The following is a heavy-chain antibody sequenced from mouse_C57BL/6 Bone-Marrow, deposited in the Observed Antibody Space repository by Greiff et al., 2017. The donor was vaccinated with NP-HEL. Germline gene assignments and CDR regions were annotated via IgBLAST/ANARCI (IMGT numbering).Heavy chain of an antibody. J-gene: IGHJ3*01. Sequence: QVQLKQPGAELVRPGSSVKLSCKASGYTFTSYWMHWVKQRPIQGLEWIGNIDPSDSETHYNQKFKDKATLTVDKSSSTAYMQLSSLTSEDSAVYYCARSWYYDYDWFAYWGQGTLVTVSA. D-gene: IGHD2-4*01. V-gene: IGHV1-52*01. CDR1: GYTFTSYW. CDR2: IDPSDSET. CDR3: ARSWYYDYDWFAY.